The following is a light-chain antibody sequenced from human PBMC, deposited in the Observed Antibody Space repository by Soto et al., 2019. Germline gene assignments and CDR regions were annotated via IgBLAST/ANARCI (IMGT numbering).Light chain of an antibody. CDR1: SSDIGGYDY. CDR2: GVT. CDR3: QSYDSRLTAYV. Sequence: QSALTQPASVSGSPGQSITITCTGTSSDIGGYDYVSWYQHHPGKAPKVIIYGVTNRPSGVSHRFSGSKSANTASLTISGLQAEDEADYYCQSYDSRLTAYVFGSGTKLTVL. J-gene: IGLJ1*01. V-gene: IGLV2-14*01.